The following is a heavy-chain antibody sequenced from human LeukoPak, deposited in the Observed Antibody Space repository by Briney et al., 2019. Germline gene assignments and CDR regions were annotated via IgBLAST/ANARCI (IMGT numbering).Heavy chain of an antibody. CDR1: GFTVSSNY. V-gene: IGHV3-66*02. CDR3: ARALLLRAHFDY. D-gene: IGHD3-10*01. CDR2: IYSGGST. J-gene: IGHJ4*02. Sequence: GGSLRLSCAASGFTVSSNYMSWVRQAPGKGLEWVSVIYSGGSTYYADSVKGRFTISRDNSKNTLYLQMNSLRAEDTAVYYCARALLLRAHFDYWGQGTLVTVSS.